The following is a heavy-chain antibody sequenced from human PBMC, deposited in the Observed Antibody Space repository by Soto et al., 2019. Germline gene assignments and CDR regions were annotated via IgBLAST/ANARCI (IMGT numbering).Heavy chain of an antibody. CDR2: ITGSGGRT. CDR3: AKASSSRGRYFDS. J-gene: IGHJ4*02. Sequence: GGSLRLSCAASGFTFSSYAMSWVRQAPGKGLEWVSTITGSGGRTYYADSVKGRFTISRENSKNTLILQMNSLRAEDTAVYYCAKASSSRGRYFDSWGQGTLVTVSS. V-gene: IGHV3-23*01. D-gene: IGHD6-6*01. CDR1: GFTFSSYA.